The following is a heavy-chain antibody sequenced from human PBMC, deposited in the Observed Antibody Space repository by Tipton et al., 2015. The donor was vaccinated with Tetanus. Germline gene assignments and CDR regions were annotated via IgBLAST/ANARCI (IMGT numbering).Heavy chain of an antibody. CDR2: VSSTSSYI. V-gene: IGHV3-21*01. CDR3: ASGSALDY. Sequence: SLRLSCAAPGFTFSTYWMHWVRQAPGKGLEWVASVSSTSSYIYYADSLKGRFTISRDNAKNSLFLQMNSLRVEDTAVYYCASGSALDYWGQGALVTVSS. J-gene: IGHJ4*02. CDR1: GFTFSTYW. D-gene: IGHD6-25*01.